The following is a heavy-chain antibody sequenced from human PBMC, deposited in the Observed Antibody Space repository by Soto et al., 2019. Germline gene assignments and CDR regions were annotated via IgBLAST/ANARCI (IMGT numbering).Heavy chain of an antibody. J-gene: IGHJ4*02. V-gene: IGHV4-39*01. Sequence: QLQLQESGPGLVKPSETLSLTCTVSGGSISSSSYYWGWIRQPPGKGLEWIGSIYYSGSTYYNPSLKSRVTISVDTYKTQFSLKLSSVTAADTAVYYCARLSSSWYFDYWGQGTLVTVSS. CDR1: GGSISSSSYY. CDR3: ARLSSSWYFDY. CDR2: IYYSGST. D-gene: IGHD6-13*01.